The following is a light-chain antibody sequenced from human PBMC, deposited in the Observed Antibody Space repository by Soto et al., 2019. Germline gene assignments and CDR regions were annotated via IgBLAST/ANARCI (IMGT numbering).Light chain of an antibody. CDR1: SSDVGGYNY. J-gene: IGLJ1*01. Sequence: QSVLTQPASVSESPGQSITISCTGTSSDVGGYNYVSWYQQHPGKAPKLMIYEVSNRPSGVSNRFSGSKSGNTASLTISGLQAEDEADYYCSSYTSSSTLNYVFGTGPKV. CDR2: EVS. CDR3: SSYTSSSTLNYV. V-gene: IGLV2-14*01.